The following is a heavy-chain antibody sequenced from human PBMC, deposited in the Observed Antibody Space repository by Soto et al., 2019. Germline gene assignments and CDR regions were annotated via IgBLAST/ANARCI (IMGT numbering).Heavy chain of an antibody. CDR3: ARSYYDSTGFAVDP. CDR1: GASVSHGY. CDR2: MYFGGSF. J-gene: IGHJ5*02. V-gene: IGHV4-59*02. D-gene: IGHD3-22*01. Sequence: QMQLQASGPGLVKPSETLSLTCNVSGASVSHGYWSWIRQPPGKALEWIGFMYFGGSFNYNPSLTSPATISVETSKNQFSMKWTSVTASDTAVYYCARSYYDSTGFAVDPWGQGTLVTVSS.